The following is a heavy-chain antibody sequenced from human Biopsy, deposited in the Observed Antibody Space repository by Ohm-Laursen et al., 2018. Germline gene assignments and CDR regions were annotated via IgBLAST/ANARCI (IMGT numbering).Heavy chain of an antibody. CDR1: GFTFSSYA. CDR2: IRGGGDDT. CDR3: AKDFGWRSFDY. Sequence: SLRLSCTASGFTFSSYAMTWVRQAPGRGLEWVSAIRGGGDDTSYADSVKGRFTISRDNSKNTLYLQMNSLRAEDTAVYYCAKDFGWRSFDYWGQGTLVIVSS. V-gene: IGHV3-23*01. J-gene: IGHJ4*02. D-gene: IGHD6-19*01.